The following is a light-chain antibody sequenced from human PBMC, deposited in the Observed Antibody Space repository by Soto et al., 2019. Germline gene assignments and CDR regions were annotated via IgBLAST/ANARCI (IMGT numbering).Light chain of an antibody. CDR1: SSDVGPYNY. V-gene: IGLV2-14*01. J-gene: IGLJ3*02. Sequence: QSVLTQPASVSGSPGQSITISCTGTSSDVGPYNYVSWYQHHPGKAPKLLIYEVTKRPSGVSNRFSGSKSDNTASLTISGLQAEDEADYYCSSYTTSSTLVFGGGTKVTVL. CDR2: EVT. CDR3: SSYTTSSTLV.